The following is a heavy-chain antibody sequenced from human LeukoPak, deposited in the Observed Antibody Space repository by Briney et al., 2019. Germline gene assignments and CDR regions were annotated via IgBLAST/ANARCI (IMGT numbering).Heavy chain of an antibody. CDR2: IYYSGST. J-gene: IGHJ6*03. CDR3: ARAKPPTHSSYSSMDV. Sequence: PSETLSLTCTVSGGSISSYYWSWIRQPPGKGLEWIGYIYYSGSTNYNPSLKSRVTISVDTSKNQFSLKLSSVTAADTAVYYCARAKPPTHSSYSSMDVWGKGTTVTVS. CDR1: GGSISSYY. D-gene: IGHD1-14*01. V-gene: IGHV4-59*01.